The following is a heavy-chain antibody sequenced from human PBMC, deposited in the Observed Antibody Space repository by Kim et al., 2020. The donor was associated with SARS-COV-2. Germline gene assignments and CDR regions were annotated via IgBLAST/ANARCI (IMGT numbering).Heavy chain of an antibody. CDR1: GGSFSGYY. Sequence: SETLSLTCAVYGGSFSGYYWSWIRQPPGKGLEWIGEINHSGSTNYNPSLKSRVTISVDTSKNQFSLKLSSVTAADTAVYYCARLTLLGVVLDYWGQGTLVTVSS. CDR2: INHSGST. CDR3: ARLTLLGVVLDY. V-gene: IGHV4-34*01. J-gene: IGHJ4*02. D-gene: IGHD7-27*01.